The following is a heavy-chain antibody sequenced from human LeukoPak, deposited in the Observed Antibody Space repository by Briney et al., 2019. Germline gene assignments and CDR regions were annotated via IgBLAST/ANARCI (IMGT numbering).Heavy chain of an antibody. Sequence: PGGSLRLSCAASGFTFSSYSMNWVRQAPGKGLEWVSYISSSSSTIYYADSVKGRFTISRDNAKNSLYLQMNSLRAEDTAVYYCARTPYDGSGSYLYWGQGALVTVPS. V-gene: IGHV3-48*01. CDR1: GFTFSSYS. CDR2: ISSSSSTI. J-gene: IGHJ4*02. D-gene: IGHD3-10*01. CDR3: ARTPYDGSGSYLY.